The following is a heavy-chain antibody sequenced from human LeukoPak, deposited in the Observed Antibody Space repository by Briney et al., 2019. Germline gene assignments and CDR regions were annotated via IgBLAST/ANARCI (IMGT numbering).Heavy chain of an antibody. CDR3: ARDLTPSSSWTPYYYYGMDV. CDR1: GGTFSSYA. J-gene: IGHJ6*02. CDR2: IIPIFGTA. V-gene: IGHV1-69*13. Sequence: ASMKVSCEASGGTFSSYAISWVRQAPGQGLEWMGGIIPIFGTANYAQKFQGRVTITADESTSTAYMELSSLRSEDTAVYYCARDLTPSSSWTPYYYYGMDVWGQGTTVTVSS. D-gene: IGHD6-13*01.